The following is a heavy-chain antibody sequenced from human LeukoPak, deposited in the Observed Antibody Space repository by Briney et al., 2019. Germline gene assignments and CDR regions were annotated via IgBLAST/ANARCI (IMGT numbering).Heavy chain of an antibody. Sequence: SETLSLTCTVSGGSISSYYWSWIRQPPGKGLEYIGYIYYSGSTNYTPSLKSRVTISVGTSKNQFSLKLSSVTAADMAVYYCARLVRTYYYDSSGYYWDYWGQGTLVTVSS. CDR2: IYYSGST. V-gene: IGHV4-59*08. D-gene: IGHD3-22*01. CDR1: GGSISSYY. J-gene: IGHJ4*02. CDR3: ARLVRTYYYDSSGYYWDY.